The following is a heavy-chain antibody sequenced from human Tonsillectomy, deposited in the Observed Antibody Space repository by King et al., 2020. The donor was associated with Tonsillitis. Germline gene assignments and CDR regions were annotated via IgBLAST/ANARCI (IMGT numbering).Heavy chain of an antibody. CDR1: GYSFTNYW. D-gene: IGHD1-26*01. CDR2: IDPSDSYT. CDR3: ARGGSYGDP. J-gene: IGHJ5*02. V-gene: IGHV5-10-1*03. Sequence: QLVQSGAEVKKPGESLRISCKSSGYSFTNYWITWVRQMPGKGLEWMGRIDPSDSYTNYSPSFQGHVTISADRSITTAYLQWGSLKASDTAMYYCARGGSYGDPWGQGTLVTVSS.